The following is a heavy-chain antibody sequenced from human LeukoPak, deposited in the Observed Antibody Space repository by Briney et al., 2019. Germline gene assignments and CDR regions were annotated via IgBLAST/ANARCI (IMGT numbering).Heavy chain of an antibody. Sequence: AGGSLRLSCAASGFTFSTYSMNWVRQAPGKGLEWISYISSSSSTIYYADSVKGRFTISRDNAKNSLYLQMNSLRAEDTAVYYCAKGRPDYALGGQGTLVTVSS. CDR1: GFTFSTYS. CDR2: ISSSSSTI. D-gene: IGHD4-17*01. CDR3: AKGRPDYAL. V-gene: IGHV3-48*01. J-gene: IGHJ4*02.